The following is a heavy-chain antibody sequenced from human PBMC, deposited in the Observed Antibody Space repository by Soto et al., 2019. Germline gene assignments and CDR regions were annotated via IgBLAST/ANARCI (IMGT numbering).Heavy chain of an antibody. D-gene: IGHD5-18*01. J-gene: IGHJ5*02. V-gene: IGHV4-59*01. CDR3: AKDSGYNYGYFRWFDP. Sequence: SETLSLTCAVYGGSFSGYYWTWIRQPPGKGLEWIGYIYYSGSTNYNPSLKSRVTISVDTSKNQFSLKLSSVTAADTAVYYCAKDSGYNYGYFRWFDPWGQGTLVTVSS. CDR2: IYYSGST. CDR1: GGSFSGYY.